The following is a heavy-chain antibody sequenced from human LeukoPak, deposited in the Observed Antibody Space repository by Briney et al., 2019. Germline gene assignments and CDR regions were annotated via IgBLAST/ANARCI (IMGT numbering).Heavy chain of an antibody. CDR1: GYTFTSYA. CDR2: INAGNGNT. CDR3: ARGGSYGGTLKYSSSWYVGGSSHMDV. J-gene: IGHJ6*03. V-gene: IGHV1-3*01. D-gene: IGHD6-13*01. Sequence: GASVKVSCKASGYTFTSYAMHWVRQAPGQRLEWIGWINAGNGNTKYSQEFQGRVTITRDTSASTAYMELSSLRSDDTAVYYCARGGSYGGTLKYSSSWYVGGSSHMDVWGKGTTVTISS.